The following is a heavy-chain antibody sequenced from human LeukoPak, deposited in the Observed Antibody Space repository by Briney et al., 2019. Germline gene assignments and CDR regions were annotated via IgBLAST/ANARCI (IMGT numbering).Heavy chain of an antibody. CDR3: ARVMGDILGYHYSGMDV. J-gene: IGHJ6*02. CDR1: GFTFSSYS. Sequence: PGGSLRLSCAASGFTFSSYSMNWVRQAPGKGLEWVSSISSSSSYIYYADSVKGRFTISRDNAKNSLYLQMNSLRAEDTAVYYCARVMGDILGYHYSGMDVWGQGTTVTVSS. V-gene: IGHV3-21*04. D-gene: IGHD3-9*01. CDR2: ISSSSSYI.